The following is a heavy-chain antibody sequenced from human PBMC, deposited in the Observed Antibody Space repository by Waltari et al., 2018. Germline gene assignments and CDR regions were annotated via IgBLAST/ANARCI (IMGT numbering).Heavy chain of an antibody. J-gene: IGHJ4*02. CDR2: IYGGGAT. CDR3: ARVAAATRGIDD. Sequence: EVQLVESGGGLIQPGGSLRLSCAASGFSVSNNYVTWVRQAAGKGLEWVSVIYGGGATYYAYSVKGRCTISRDNLKNTVYLQMNSLRAEDTAVYYCARVAAATRGIDDWGQGTLVTVSS. D-gene: IGHD2-15*01. CDR1: GFSVSNNY. V-gene: IGHV3-53*01.